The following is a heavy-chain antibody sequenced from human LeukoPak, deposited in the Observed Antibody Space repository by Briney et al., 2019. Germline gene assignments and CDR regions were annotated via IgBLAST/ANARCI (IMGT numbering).Heavy chain of an antibody. CDR3: ARGARLRITIFGVVLRGFDY. CDR2: ISAYNGNT. CDR1: GYTFTSYG. V-gene: IGHV1-18*01. Sequence: GASVKVSCKASGYTFTSYGISWVRQAPGQGLERIGWISAYNGNTNYAQKLQGRVTMTTDTSTSTAYMELRSLRSDDTAVYYCARGARLRITIFGVVLRGFDYWGQGTLVTVSS. D-gene: IGHD3-3*01. J-gene: IGHJ4*02.